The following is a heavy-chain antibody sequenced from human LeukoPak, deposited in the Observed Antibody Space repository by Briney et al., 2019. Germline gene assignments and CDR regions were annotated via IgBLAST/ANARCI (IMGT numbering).Heavy chain of an antibody. D-gene: IGHD3-16*02. Sequence: SETLSLTCTVSGGSISSYYWSWIRQPPGKGLEWIGYIYYSGSTNYNPSLKSRVTISVDTSKNQFSLKLSSVTAADTAVYYCARAARLGELSLWYWGQGTLVTVSS. V-gene: IGHV4-59*01. CDR2: IYYSGST. CDR3: ARAARLGELSLWY. CDR1: GGSISSYY. J-gene: IGHJ4*02.